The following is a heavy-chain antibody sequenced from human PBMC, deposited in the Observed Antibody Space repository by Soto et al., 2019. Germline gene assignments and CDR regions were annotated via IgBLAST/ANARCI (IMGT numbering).Heavy chain of an antibody. D-gene: IGHD2-21*01. Sequence: QITLKESGPTLVKPTQTLTLTCTFSGFSLSTSPMGVGWIRQPPGKALEWLALIFWDGDQRYNPALDSRLTITKDTSKNQVVLTMTNVDPVDTATYYCAHSPVVINYFDFWGPGTQVTVSS. CDR3: AHSPVVINYFDF. CDR2: IFWDGDQ. V-gene: IGHV2-5*02. J-gene: IGHJ4*02. CDR1: GFSLSTSPMG.